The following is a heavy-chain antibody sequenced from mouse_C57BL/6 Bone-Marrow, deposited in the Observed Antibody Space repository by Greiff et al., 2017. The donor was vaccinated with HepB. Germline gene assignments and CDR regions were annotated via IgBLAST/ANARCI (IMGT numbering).Heavy chain of an antibody. CDR1: GFSLTSYG. CDR3: AKKGRRVAMDY. J-gene: IGHJ4*01. D-gene: IGHD2-12*01. Sequence: VQLVESGPGLVQPSQSLSITCTVSGFSLTSYGVHWVRQSPGKGLEWLGVIWRGGSTDYNAAFMSRLSITNDNSKSQVFFKMNNLQADDTAIYYCAKKGRRVAMDYWGQGTSVTVSS. V-gene: IGHV2-5*01. CDR2: IWRGGST.